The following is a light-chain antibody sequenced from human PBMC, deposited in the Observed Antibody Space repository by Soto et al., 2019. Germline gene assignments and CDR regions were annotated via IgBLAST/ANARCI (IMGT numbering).Light chain of an antibody. CDR2: AAS. CDR3: QQRHMWPIT. J-gene: IGKJ5*01. Sequence: DIQLTKSPFFLSASVGDRVTITCRASQGISSNLAWYQQKPGKAPKLLIYAASTLQSGVPSRFSGSGSGTDFTLTISSLEPEDSAVYYCQQRHMWPITFGQGTLLEVK. CDR1: QGISSN. V-gene: IGKV1-9*01.